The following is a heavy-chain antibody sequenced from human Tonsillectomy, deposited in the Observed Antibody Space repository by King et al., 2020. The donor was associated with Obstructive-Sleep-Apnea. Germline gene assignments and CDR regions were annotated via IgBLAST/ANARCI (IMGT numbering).Heavy chain of an antibody. CDR3: ASAAPQVQFDY. V-gene: IGHV4-59*08. CDR2: IYYSGDI. CDR1: GGSISSYY. Sequence: VQLQESGPGLVKPSETLSLTCTVSGGSISSYYWTWIRQSPGKGLEWIGNIYYSGDINYNPSLRSRVTISVATSKNQFSLKLNSVPAADTAVYYCASAAPQVQFDYWGQGTLVTVSS. D-gene: IGHD6-13*01. J-gene: IGHJ4*02.